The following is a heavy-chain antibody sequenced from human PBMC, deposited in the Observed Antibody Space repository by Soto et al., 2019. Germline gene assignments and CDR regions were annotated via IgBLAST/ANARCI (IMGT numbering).Heavy chain of an antibody. D-gene: IGHD2-15*01. J-gene: IGHJ6*02. CDR1: GFTLSRYT. V-gene: IGHV3-30-3*01. Sequence: PGGPLRLSCCVSGFTLSRYTMHWVRQAPGKGLEWVALISSDGSAKNYADSVKGRFTISRDDSLYLQMTSLRGEDTAVYYCARDGYCSGGSCLDGMDVWGQGTTVTVSS. CDR3: ARDGYCSGGSCLDGMDV. CDR2: ISSDGSAK.